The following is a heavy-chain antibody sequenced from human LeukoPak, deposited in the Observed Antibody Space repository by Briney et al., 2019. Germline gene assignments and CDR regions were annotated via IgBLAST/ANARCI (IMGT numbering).Heavy chain of an antibody. CDR2: INHSGST. Sequence: ASETLSLTCAVYGGSFSGYYWSWIRQPPGKGLEWIGEINHSGSTNYNPSLKSRVTISVDTSKNQFSLKLSSVTAADTAVYYCATGKWDFNTAMVYPLDYWGQGALVTVSS. CDR1: GGSFSGYY. D-gene: IGHD5-18*01. J-gene: IGHJ4*02. CDR3: ATGKWDFNTAMVYPLDY. V-gene: IGHV4-34*01.